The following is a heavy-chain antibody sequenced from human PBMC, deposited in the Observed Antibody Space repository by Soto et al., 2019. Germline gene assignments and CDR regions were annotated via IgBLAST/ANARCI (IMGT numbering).Heavy chain of an antibody. CDR1: GGSISSYY. CDR2: IYTSGST. J-gene: IGHJ4*02. CDR3: AREIPLYYDFLSGHPLYYFDY. V-gene: IGHV4-4*07. Sequence: PSETLSLTCTVSGGSISSYYWSWIRQPAGKGLEWIGRIYTSGSTNYNPSLKSRVTMSVDTSKNQFSLKLSSVTAADTAVYYCAREIPLYYDFLSGHPLYYFDYWGQGTLVTVSS. D-gene: IGHD3-3*01.